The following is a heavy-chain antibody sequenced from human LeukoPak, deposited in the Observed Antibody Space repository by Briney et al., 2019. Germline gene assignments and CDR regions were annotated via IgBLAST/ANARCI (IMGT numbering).Heavy chain of an antibody. CDR3: VRERDRGIDVADDFDY. D-gene: IGHD6-19*01. J-gene: IGHJ4*02. CDR1: GFSFSMYS. Sequence: GGSLRLSCAASGFSFSMYSMAWVRQAPGKGLEWVSVINDRGGYIQDADSVKGRFTISRDNYQKTLFLQMNSLRAEDTAVYYCVRERDRGIDVADDFDYWGQGTLVTVSS. CDR2: INDRGGYI. V-gene: IGHV3-23*01.